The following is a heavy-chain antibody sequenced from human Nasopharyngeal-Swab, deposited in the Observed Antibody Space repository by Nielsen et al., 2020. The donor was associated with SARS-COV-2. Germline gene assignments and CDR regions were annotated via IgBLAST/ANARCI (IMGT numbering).Heavy chain of an antibody. Sequence: GGSLRLSCAASGFTFSSYSMNWVRQAPGKGLEWVSAISGSGGSTYYADSVKGRFTISRDNSKNTLYLQMNSLRAEDTAVYYCAKSPRIAAAGTYWGQGTLVTVSS. D-gene: IGHD6-13*01. J-gene: IGHJ4*02. CDR2: ISGSGGST. CDR3: AKSPRIAAAGTY. CDR1: GFTFSSYS. V-gene: IGHV3-23*01.